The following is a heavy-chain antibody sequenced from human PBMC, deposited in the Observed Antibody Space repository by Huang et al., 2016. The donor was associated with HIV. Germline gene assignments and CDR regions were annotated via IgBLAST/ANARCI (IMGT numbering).Heavy chain of an antibody. CDR1: GYTLTELS. J-gene: IGHJ3*02. CDR2: FAPEHGET. D-gene: IGHD2-21*01. Sequence: QVQLVQSGAEVKKPGASVKVSCKVSGYTLTELSIHWVRQAPGKGLEWMGGFAPEHGETIYAQNVQGRVTMTEETSTDTAYMELHSLRPEDTAVYYCAAGYDTYYDIWGQGTMVIASS. CDR3: AAGYDTYYDI. V-gene: IGHV1-24*01.